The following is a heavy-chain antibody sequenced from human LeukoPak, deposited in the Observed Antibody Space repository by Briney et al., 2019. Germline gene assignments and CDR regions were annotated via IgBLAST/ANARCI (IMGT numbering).Heavy chain of an antibody. CDR3: AKCGSGWSHFDY. V-gene: IGHV3-21*01. J-gene: IGHJ4*02. Sequence: GGSLRLSCAASGFTFSNYSMHWVRQAPGKGLEWVSSISSSSSYIYYADSVKGRFTISRDNAKSSLYLQMNNLRAGDAAVYYCAKCGSGWSHFDYSGQGTLVTVSP. CDR2: ISSSSSYI. CDR1: GFTFSNYS. D-gene: IGHD6-19*01.